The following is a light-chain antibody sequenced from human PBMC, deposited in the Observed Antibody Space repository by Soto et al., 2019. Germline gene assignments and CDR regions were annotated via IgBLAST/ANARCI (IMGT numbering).Light chain of an antibody. V-gene: IGKV3-20*01. CDR1: QSVSSSY. J-gene: IGKJ5*01. CDR3: QQYGSSPIT. Sequence: EIVLTQSPGTLSLSPGERATLSCRASQSVSSSYLVWYQQKAGQAPRRLIFGASMRASGIPDRFSGSGSGTDFTLTISRLEPEDFAVYYCQQYGSSPITFGQGTRLEIK. CDR2: GAS.